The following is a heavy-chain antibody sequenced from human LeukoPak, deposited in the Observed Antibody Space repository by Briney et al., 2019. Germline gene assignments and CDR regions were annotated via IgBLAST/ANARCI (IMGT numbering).Heavy chain of an antibody. CDR1: GYIFTTNW. D-gene: IGHD1-26*01. Sequence: GESLKISCKASGYIFTTNWIGWVRQMPGKGLEWMGIIFPGDSDTRYSPSFQGQVTISADKSISTAFLQWGSLKASDTAMYYCARRARPNSGSHFDLWGQGTLVTVSS. CDR3: ARRARPNSGSHFDL. J-gene: IGHJ5*02. V-gene: IGHV5-51*01. CDR2: IFPGDSDT.